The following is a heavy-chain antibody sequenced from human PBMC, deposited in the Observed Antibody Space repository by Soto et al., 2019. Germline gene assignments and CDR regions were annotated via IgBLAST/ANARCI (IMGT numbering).Heavy chain of an antibody. V-gene: IGHV4-39*01. CDR1: GGSISSSSYY. Sequence: QLQLQESGPGLVKPSETLSLTCTGSGGSISSSSYYWGWIRQPPGKGLEWIGSIYYSGSTYYNPSLTSRVTISVDTCKNQFSLELSSVNAADTAVYYCARRHSGYEQANWFDPWGQGTLVTVSS. J-gene: IGHJ5*02. D-gene: IGHD5-12*01. CDR2: IYYSGST. CDR3: ARRHSGYEQANWFDP.